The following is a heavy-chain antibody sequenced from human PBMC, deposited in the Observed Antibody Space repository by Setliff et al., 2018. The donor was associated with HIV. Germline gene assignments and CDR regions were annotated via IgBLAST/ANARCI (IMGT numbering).Heavy chain of an antibody. CDR3: ARGRSDCSSTSCQYYYYYMDV. CDR2: IYTSGST. CDR1: GGSISSGSYY. D-gene: IGHD2-2*01. V-gene: IGHV4-61*09. J-gene: IGHJ6*03. Sequence: SETLSLTCTVSGGSISSGSYYWSWIRQPAGKGLEWIGYIYTSGSTNYDPSLKSRDTISVDTSKNQFSLKLSSVTAADTAVYYCARGRSDCSSTSCQYYYYYMDVWGQGTTVTVSS.